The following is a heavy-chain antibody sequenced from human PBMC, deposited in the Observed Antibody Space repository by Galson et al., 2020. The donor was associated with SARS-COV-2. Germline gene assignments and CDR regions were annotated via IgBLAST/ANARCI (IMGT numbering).Heavy chain of an antibody. CDR1: GFTFSSYA. Sequence: GGSLRLSCAASGFTFSSYAMHWVRQAPGKGLEWVAVISYDGSNKYYADSVKGRFTISRDNSKNTLYLQMNSLRAEDTAVYYCARDGIAVAGTTLYYFDYWGQRTLVTVSS. J-gene: IGHJ4*02. CDR2: ISYDGSNK. CDR3: ARDGIAVAGTTLYYFDY. D-gene: IGHD6-19*01. V-gene: IGHV3-30*04.